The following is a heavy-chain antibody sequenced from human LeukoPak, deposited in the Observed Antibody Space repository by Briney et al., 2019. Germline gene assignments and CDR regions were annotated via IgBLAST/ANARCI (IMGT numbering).Heavy chain of an antibody. CDR1: GFTFSSYW. V-gene: IGHV3-7*01. Sequence: PGGSLRLSCAASGFTFSSYWMSWVRQAPGKGLEWVANIKQDGSEKYYVDSVKGRFTISRDNAKNSLYLQMNSLRAEDTAVYYCARALPYYDFWSADQKAGAFDIWGQGTMVTVSS. CDR2: IKQDGSEK. D-gene: IGHD3-3*01. CDR3: ARALPYYDFWSADQKAGAFDI. J-gene: IGHJ3*02.